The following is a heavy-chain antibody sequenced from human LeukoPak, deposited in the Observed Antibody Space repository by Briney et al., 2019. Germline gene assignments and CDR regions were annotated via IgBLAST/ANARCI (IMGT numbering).Heavy chain of an antibody. CDR1: GYTFTSYD. J-gene: IGHJ4*02. V-gene: IGHV1-8*01. D-gene: IGHD6-13*01. CDR2: MNPNSGNT. CDR3: AIPVYSRLGQWTD. Sequence: GASVKVSCKASGYTFTSYDINWVRQATGQGLEWMGWMNPNSGNTGYAQKFQGRVTMTRNTSISTAYMELSSLRSEDTAVYYCAIPVYSRLGQWTDWGQGTLVTVSS.